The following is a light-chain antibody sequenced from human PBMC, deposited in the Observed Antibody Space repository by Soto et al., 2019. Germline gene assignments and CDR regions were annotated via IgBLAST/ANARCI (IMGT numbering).Light chain of an antibody. J-gene: IGKJ1*01. CDR2: GAS. CDR3: QQYGSSPGT. V-gene: IGKV3-20*01. CDR1: QTVRNNY. Sequence: EIVLTQSPGTLSLSPGERATLFCRASQTVRNNYLAWYQQRPGQAPRLLIYGASSRATGIPDRFSGSGSGTDFTLTISRLEPEDFAVYYCQQYGSSPGTFGRGTKVDIK.